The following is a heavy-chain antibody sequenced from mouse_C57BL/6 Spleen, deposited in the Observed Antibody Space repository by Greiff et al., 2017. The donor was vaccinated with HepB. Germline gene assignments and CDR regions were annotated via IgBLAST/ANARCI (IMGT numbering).Heavy chain of an antibody. CDR2: INPNNGGT. Sequence: VHVKQSGPELVKPGASVKISCKASGYTFTDYYMNWVKQSHGKSLEWIGDINPNNGGTSYNQKFKGKATLTVDKSSSTAYMELRSLTSEDSAVYYCARGDGYNAMDYWGQGTSVTVSS. J-gene: IGHJ4*01. CDR3: ARGDGYNAMDY. V-gene: IGHV1-26*01. CDR1: GYTFTDYY. D-gene: IGHD2-3*01.